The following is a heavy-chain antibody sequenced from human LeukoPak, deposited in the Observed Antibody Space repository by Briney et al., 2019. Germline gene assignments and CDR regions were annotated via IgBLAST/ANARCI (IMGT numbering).Heavy chain of an antibody. D-gene: IGHD3-10*01. CDR2: IYPGDSDT. CDR1: GYSFSTYR. J-gene: IGHJ4*02. V-gene: IGHV5-51*01. CDR3: ARGSVSDDYFDY. Sequence: PGESLKISCKVSGYSFSTYRIGWVRQMPGKGLEWMGIIYPGDSDTRYRPSFQGQVTISADKSISTAYLQWSSLKASDTAMYYCARGSVSDDYFDYWGQGTLVTVSS.